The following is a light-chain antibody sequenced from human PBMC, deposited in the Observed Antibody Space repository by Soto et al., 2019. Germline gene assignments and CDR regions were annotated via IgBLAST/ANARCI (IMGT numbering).Light chain of an antibody. CDR2: GNT. CDR1: SSNIGAGYD. J-gene: IGLJ2*01. CDR3: HSYDRTLSASI. Sequence: QSVLTQPPSVSGAPGQRVTISCTGSSSNIGAGYDVHWYHQLPGTAPKLLIFGNTNRPSGVPDRFSGSKSGTSASLAITGLQAEDEADYYCHSYDRTLSASIFGGGTKLTVL. V-gene: IGLV1-40*01.